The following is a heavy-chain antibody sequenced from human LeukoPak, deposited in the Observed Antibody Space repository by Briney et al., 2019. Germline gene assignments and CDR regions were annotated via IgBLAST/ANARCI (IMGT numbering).Heavy chain of an antibody. Sequence: SETLSLTXAVSGYSISSGYYWGWIRQPPGKGLEWIGSIYHSGSTYYNPSLKSRVTISVDTSKNQFSLKLSSVTAADTAVYYCAREPNYDFWSGYYPDAFDIWGQGTMVTVSS. J-gene: IGHJ3*02. D-gene: IGHD3-3*01. CDR2: IYHSGST. CDR3: AREPNYDFWSGYYPDAFDI. V-gene: IGHV4-38-2*01. CDR1: GYSISSGYY.